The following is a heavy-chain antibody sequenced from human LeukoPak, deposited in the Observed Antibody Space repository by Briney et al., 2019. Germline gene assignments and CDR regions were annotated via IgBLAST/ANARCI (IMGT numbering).Heavy chain of an antibody. CDR3: TRHARNSWHSDH. V-gene: IGHV4-34*01. J-gene: IGHJ4*02. CDR1: GGSFSGYY. D-gene: IGHD6-13*01. CDR2: INHSGST. Sequence: SETLSLTCAVYGGSFSGYYWSWIRQPPGKGLEWIGEINHSGSTNYNPSLKSRVTISVDTSMSQFSLKVLSMTAADTAVYYCTRHARNSWHSDHWGQGAVVTVSS.